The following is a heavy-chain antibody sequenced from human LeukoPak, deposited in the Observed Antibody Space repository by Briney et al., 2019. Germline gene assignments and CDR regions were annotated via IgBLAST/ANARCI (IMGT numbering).Heavy chain of an antibody. CDR1: GGSISSGDYY. D-gene: IGHD1-26*01. J-gene: IGHJ6*03. Sequence: TSQTLSLTCTVSGGSISSGDYYWSWIRQPPGKGLEWIGYIYYSGSTYYNPSLKSRVTISVDTSKNQFSLKLSSVTAADTAVYYCARDYTPRIVGAISPNYMDVWGKGTTVTVSS. V-gene: IGHV4-30-4*08. CDR2: IYYSGST. CDR3: ARDYTPRIVGAISPNYMDV.